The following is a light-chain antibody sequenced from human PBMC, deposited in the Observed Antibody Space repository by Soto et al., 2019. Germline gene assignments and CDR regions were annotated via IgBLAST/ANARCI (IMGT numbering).Light chain of an antibody. J-gene: IGLJ1*01. CDR3: SSYTSSSIDYV. Sequence: QSALTQPASVSGSPGQSITISCTVTSSDVGGYNYVSWYQQHPGKAPKLMIYEVSNRHSGVSNRFSGSKSGNTASLTISGLQAEDEADYYCSSYTSSSIDYVFGTGTKLTVL. CDR1: SSDVGGYNY. V-gene: IGLV2-14*01. CDR2: EVS.